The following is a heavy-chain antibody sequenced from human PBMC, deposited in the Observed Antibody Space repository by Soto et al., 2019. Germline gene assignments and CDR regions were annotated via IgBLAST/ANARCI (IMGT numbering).Heavy chain of an antibody. CDR3: AATVRTTSDY. CDR2: ISDSSRTI. J-gene: IGHJ4*02. CDR1: GFTFSTYS. D-gene: IGHD4-17*01. Sequence: GGSLRLSCAASGFTFSTYSMNWVRQAPGKGLEWVSYISDSSRTIYYADSVKGRFTISRDNAKNSLYLQMNSLRAEDTAVYYCAATVRTTSDYWGQGTLVTVSS. V-gene: IGHV3-48*01.